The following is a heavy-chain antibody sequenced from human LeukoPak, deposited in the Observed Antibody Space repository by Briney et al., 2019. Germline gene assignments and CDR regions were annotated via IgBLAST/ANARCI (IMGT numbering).Heavy chain of an antibody. CDR2: ISSSGSTI. V-gene: IGHV3-11*01. CDR3: AGGKFSRGYSYGARYGMDV. J-gene: IGHJ6*02. Sequence: GGSLRLSCAASGFTFSDYYMSWIRQAPGKGLEWVSYISSSGSTIYYADSVKGRFTISRDNAKNSLYLQMNSLRAEDTAVYYCAGGKFSRGYSYGARYGMDVWGQGTTVTASS. CDR1: GFTFSDYY. D-gene: IGHD5-18*01.